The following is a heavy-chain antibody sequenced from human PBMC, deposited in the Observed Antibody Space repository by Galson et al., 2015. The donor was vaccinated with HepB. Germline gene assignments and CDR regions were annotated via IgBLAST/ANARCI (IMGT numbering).Heavy chain of an antibody. CDR1: GYTFTSYA. CDR3: ARDPQGLYDSSGYPAFDI. Sequence: SVKVSCKASGYTFTSYAMHWVRQAPGQRLEWMGWINAGNGNTKYSQKFQGRVTITRDTSASTAYMELSSLRSEDTAVYYCARDPQGLYDSSGYPAFDIWGQGTMVTVSS. D-gene: IGHD3-22*01. J-gene: IGHJ3*02. V-gene: IGHV1-3*01. CDR2: INAGNGNT.